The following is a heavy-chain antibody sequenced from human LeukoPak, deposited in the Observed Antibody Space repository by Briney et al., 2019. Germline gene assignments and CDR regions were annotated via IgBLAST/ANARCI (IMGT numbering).Heavy chain of an antibody. J-gene: IGHJ4*02. CDR2: ISAYNGNT. CDR3: ARDLLGYCSDGSCCLDY. Sequence: ASVKVSCKASGYTFTSYGISWVRQAPGQGLEWMGWISAYNGNTNYAQELQGRVTMTTDTSTSTAYMELRSLRSDDTAVYYCARDLLGYCSDGSCCLDYWGQGTLVTVSS. D-gene: IGHD2-15*01. V-gene: IGHV1-18*04. CDR1: GYTFTSYG.